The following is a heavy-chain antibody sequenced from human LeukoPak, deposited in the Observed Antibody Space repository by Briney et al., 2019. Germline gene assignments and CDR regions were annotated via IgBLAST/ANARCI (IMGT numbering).Heavy chain of an antibody. D-gene: IGHD5-12*01. J-gene: IGHJ4*02. CDR1: GFTFSDYY. V-gene: IGHV3-11*04. CDR2: ISSRSSTI. CDR3: ARDTSFRGYSGYAKYYFDY. Sequence: GGSLTLSCAASGFTFSDYYMSWLRQAPGKGRVGVSYISSRSSTIYYADSVKGRFTISRDNHKNSLYLQMNSLRAEDTAVYYCARDTSFRGYSGYAKYYFDYWGQGTLVTVSS.